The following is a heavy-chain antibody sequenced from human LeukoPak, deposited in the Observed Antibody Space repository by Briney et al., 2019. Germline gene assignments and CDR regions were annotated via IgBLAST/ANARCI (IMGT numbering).Heavy chain of an antibody. J-gene: IGHJ4*02. CDR2: ISSGGITK. Sequence: GGSLRLSCAASGFTFSSYEMNWVRQAPGKGLEWVSYISSGGITKYYADSVKGRFTISRDNAKNSLSLHMNSLGDEDMAVYYCARGHYDSWSAPFDSWGQGTLVTVSS. CDR3: ARGHYDSWSAPFDS. D-gene: IGHD3-3*01. CDR1: GFTFSSYE. V-gene: IGHV3-48*03.